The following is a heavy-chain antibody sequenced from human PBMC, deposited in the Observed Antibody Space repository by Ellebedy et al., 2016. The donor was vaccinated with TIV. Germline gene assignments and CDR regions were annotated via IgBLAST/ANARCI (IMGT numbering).Heavy chain of an antibody. CDR2: ISGYTGNT. CDR3: ARYAGSYADY. D-gene: IGHD1-26*01. V-gene: IGHV1-18*04. CDR1: GYTFTGYC. J-gene: IGHJ4*02. Sequence: ASVKVSCKASGYTFTGYCIHWVRQAPGQGLEWMGWISGYTGNTNYARKFMGRVLMTTDTSTNTAYMELRTLTTDDTAMFYCARYAGSYADYWGQGTLVTVSS.